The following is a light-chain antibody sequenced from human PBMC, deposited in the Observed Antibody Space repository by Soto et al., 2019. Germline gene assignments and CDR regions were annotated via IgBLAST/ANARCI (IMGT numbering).Light chain of an antibody. V-gene: IGLV2-14*01. CDR3: SSYTSSSTPSVV. CDR2: DVS. Sequence: QSALTQPASVSGSPGQSITTSCTGTSSDVGGYNYVSWYQQHPGKAPKLMIYDVSNRPSGVSNRFSGSKSGNTASLTISGLQAEDEADYYCSSYTSSSTPSVVFGGGTQLTVL. J-gene: IGLJ2*01. CDR1: SSDVGGYNY.